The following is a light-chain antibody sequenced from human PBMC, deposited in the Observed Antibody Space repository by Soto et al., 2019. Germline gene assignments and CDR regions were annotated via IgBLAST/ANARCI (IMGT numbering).Light chain of an antibody. Sequence: EIVMTQAPATLSVSPGERATLSCRASQSVSSNLAWYQQKPGQAPRLLIYGASTRATGIPARFSGSGSGTEFTLTISNLQSEDFEVYYCQQYNNWPPWTFGQGTKVEIK. CDR1: QSVSSN. CDR2: GAS. CDR3: QQYNNWPPWT. V-gene: IGKV3-15*01. J-gene: IGKJ1*01.